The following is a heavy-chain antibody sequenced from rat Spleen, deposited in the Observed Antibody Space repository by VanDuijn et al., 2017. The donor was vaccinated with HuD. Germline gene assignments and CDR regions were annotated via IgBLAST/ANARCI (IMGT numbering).Heavy chain of an antibody. V-gene: IGHV5-46*01. Sequence: EVQLVESGGGLVQPGRSMKLSCAASGFTFSSFPMAWVRQAPTKGLEWVASISYDGSSTYYRDSVKGRFTISRDNAKSTLYLQMDSLRSEDTATYYCTTGRSYFDYWGQGVMVTVSS. CDR1: GFTFSSFP. J-gene: IGHJ2*01. CDR2: ISYDGSST. CDR3: TTGRSYFDY.